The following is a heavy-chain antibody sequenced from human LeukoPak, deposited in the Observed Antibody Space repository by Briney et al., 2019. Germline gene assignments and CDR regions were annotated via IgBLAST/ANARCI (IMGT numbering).Heavy chain of an antibody. V-gene: IGHV3-64*01. Sequence: GGSLRHSCAASGFTFRSYGMVWVRQAPGKGLEYVSGITSNGGTTYYGNSVKGRFTISRDNSKDTLHLQMGSLRTEDMAVYYCARAMRWASDYWGQGTLVTVAS. J-gene: IGHJ4*02. D-gene: IGHD4-23*01. CDR3: ARAMRWASDY. CDR1: GFTFRSYG. CDR2: ITSNGGTT.